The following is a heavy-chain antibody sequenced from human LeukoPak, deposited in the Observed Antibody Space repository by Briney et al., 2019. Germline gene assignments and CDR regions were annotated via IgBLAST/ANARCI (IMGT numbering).Heavy chain of an antibody. J-gene: IGHJ6*02. CDR3: ARDYTDYGMDV. CDR2: IYYSGST. D-gene: IGHD3-16*01. V-gene: IGHV4-31*03. CDR1: GGSISSGGYY. Sequence: SQTLSLTCTVSGGSISSGGYYWSWIRQHPGKGLEWIGYIYYSGSTYYNPSLKSRVTISVDTSKNQFSLKLSSVTAADTTVYYCARDYTDYGMDVWGQGTTVTVSS.